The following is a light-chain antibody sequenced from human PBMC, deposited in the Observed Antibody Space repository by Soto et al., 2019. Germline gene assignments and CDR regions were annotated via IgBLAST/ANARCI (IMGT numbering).Light chain of an antibody. Sequence: EIVLTQSPATLSLSPGERATLSCRASQSVSSYLAWYQQKPGQAPRLLIYDASNRATGIPARFSGSGSGTDFPLTITSLEPEDFAVYYCQHRRNWLAFGGGTKVDIK. CDR2: DAS. J-gene: IGKJ4*01. V-gene: IGKV3-11*01. CDR1: QSVSSY. CDR3: QHRRNWLA.